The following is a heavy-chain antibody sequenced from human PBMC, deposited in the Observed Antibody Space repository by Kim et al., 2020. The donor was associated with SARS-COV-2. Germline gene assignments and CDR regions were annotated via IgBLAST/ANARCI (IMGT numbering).Heavy chain of an antibody. Sequence: GESLKISCKGSGYSFTSYWIGWVRQMPGKGLEWMGIIYPGDSDTRYSPSFQGQVTISADKSISTAYLQWSSLKASDTAMYYCARFIAARPGMYYYYGMDVWGQGTTVTVSS. D-gene: IGHD6-6*01. CDR2: IYPGDSDT. CDR1: GYSFTSYW. CDR3: ARFIAARPGMYYYYGMDV. J-gene: IGHJ6*02. V-gene: IGHV5-51*01.